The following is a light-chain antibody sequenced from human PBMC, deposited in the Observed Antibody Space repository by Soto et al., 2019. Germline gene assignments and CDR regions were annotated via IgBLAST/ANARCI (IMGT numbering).Light chain of an antibody. CDR1: QSVGTY. J-gene: IGKJ1*01. V-gene: IGKV3-11*01. CDR2: DAS. Sequence: VDLTQSPTTLYLSPGERATLSCGASQSVGTYLAWYQQKPGRAPRLLIYDASKRAPGIPARFSGSGSGTDFALTISSLEPEDFAVYYCHQRGNWPPWTFGQGTKVDIK. CDR3: HQRGNWPPWT.